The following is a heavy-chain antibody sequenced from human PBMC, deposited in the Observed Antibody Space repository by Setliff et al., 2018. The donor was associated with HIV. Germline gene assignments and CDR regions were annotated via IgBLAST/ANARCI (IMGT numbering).Heavy chain of an antibody. CDR2: ISGDTRII. Sequence: KTGGSLRLSCAASGFTFSDYYMSWVRQAPGKGLEWVSYISGDTRIINYADSVKGRFTISRDNAKNSLYLQMNSLRVEDTALYYCARDLNWGFDYWGQGTLVTVSS. J-gene: IGHJ4*02. CDR1: GFTFSDYY. CDR3: ARDLNWGFDY. D-gene: IGHD7-27*01. V-gene: IGHV3-11*06.